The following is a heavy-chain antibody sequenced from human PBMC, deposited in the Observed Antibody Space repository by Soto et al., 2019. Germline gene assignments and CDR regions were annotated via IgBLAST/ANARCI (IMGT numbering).Heavy chain of an antibody. Sequence: ASVKVSCKASGYTFSNYVMHWVRQAPGQSLEWMGWINAGNGNTKYSQKFQGRVTFTRDTSASTAYMELTSLTSEDTAVYYCARNWEGIDYWGQGTLVNVSS. CDR2: INAGNGNT. J-gene: IGHJ4*02. D-gene: IGHD7-27*01. V-gene: IGHV1-3*01. CDR3: ARNWEGIDY. CDR1: GYTFSNYV.